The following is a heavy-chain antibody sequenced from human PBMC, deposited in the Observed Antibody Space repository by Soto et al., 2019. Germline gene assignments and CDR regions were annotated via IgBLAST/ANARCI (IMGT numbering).Heavy chain of an antibody. J-gene: IGHJ4*02. CDR1: GDSISTFY. Sequence: TSETLSLTCTVSGDSISTFYWGWMRQSPGKELEWIGYVYYTGSTNYNPSLKSRVTISVDRSKNQFSLKLTSANAADTAVYYCARGRTVRNYADDSSDYFYFFDYWGQGTQVTVSS. CDR3: ARGRTVRNYADDSSDYFYFFDY. CDR2: VYYTGST. D-gene: IGHD3-22*01. V-gene: IGHV4-59*01.